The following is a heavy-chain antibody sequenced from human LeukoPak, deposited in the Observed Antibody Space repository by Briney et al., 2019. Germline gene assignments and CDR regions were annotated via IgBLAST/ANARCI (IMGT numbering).Heavy chain of an antibody. CDR2: VYYTGST. J-gene: IGHJ4*02. CDR1: GGSISSSGYY. V-gene: IGHV4-39*02. CDR3: ARHRGRYYDSGSYYYFDY. D-gene: IGHD3-10*01. Sequence: PSETLSLTCTVSGGSISSSGYYWGWIRQPPGRGLEWVGSVYYTGSTFYNPSLKSRVTTSVDTSKNHFSLNLSSVTAADTAVYYCARHRGRYYDSGSYYYFDYWGQGTLVTVSS.